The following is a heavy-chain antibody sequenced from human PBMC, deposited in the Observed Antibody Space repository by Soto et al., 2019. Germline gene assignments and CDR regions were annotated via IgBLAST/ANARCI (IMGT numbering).Heavy chain of an antibody. CDR3: ARQGGYSDILTGYNPLDYYYMDV. CDR2: IYYSGST. V-gene: IGHV4-59*08. Sequence: SETLSLTCTVSGGSISSYYWSWIRQPPGKGLEWIGYIYYSGSTNYNPSLKSRVTISVDTSKNQFSLKLSSVTAADTAVYYCARQGGYSDILTGYNPLDYYYMDVWGKGTTVTVSS. D-gene: IGHD3-9*01. J-gene: IGHJ6*03. CDR1: GGSISSYY.